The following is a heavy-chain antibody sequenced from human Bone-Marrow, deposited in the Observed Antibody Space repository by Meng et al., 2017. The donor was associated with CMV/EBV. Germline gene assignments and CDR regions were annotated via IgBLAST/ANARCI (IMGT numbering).Heavy chain of an antibody. D-gene: IGHD1-26*01. CDR2: ISWNSGSI. V-gene: IGHV3-9*01. J-gene: IGHJ3*02. CDR1: GFTFDDYA. CDR3: ARGGATSLGSAFDI. Sequence: GGSLRLSCAASGFTFDDYAMHWVRQAPGKGLEWVSGISWNSGSIGYADSVKGRFTISRDNAKNSLYLQMNSLRAEDTAVYYCARGGATSLGSAFDIWGQGTMVTVSS.